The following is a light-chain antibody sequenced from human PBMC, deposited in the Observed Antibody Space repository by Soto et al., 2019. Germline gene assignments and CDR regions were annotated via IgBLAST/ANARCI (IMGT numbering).Light chain of an antibody. CDR2: DAS. CDR3: QQYNSYLFT. CDR1: QSISSW. V-gene: IGKV1-5*01. J-gene: IGKJ3*01. Sequence: DIQMTQSPSTLSASVGDRVTITCRASQSISSWLGWYQQKPGKAPKLLIYDASSLKSGVPSRFSGSGSGTEFTLTISSLQPDDFATYYCQQYNSYLFTCGPGTKVDIK.